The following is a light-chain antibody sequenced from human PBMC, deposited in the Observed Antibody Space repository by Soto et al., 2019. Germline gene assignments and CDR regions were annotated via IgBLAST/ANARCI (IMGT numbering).Light chain of an antibody. J-gene: IGKJ2*01. CDR1: QDISNF. CDR3: QQYDNWTPYT. CDR2: DAS. V-gene: IGKV3-11*01. Sequence: EIVLAQSPATLSLSPGERATLSCRASQDISNFLAWYQQRPGQAPRLLIYDASNRATGIPARFSGSGSGTDFTLTNVGLEPEDFAVYYCQQYDNWTPYTFGQGTKLEIK.